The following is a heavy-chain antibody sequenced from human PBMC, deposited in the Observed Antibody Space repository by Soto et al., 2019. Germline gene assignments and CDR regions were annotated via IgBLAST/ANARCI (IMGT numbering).Heavy chain of an antibody. D-gene: IGHD3-10*01. CDR1: GVSISNYY. V-gene: IGHV4-59*01. Sequence: SETLSLTSTVSGVSISNYYWSWIRQHPGKGLEWLGYILYTGNTNYNPSLKSRVTISVDTSKNQVSLKLTSVTTADTAVYFCARAAYGSGNYYAPHYYYAMDVWGQGTTVTVSS. CDR2: ILYTGNT. CDR3: ARAAYGSGNYYAPHYYYAMDV. J-gene: IGHJ6*02.